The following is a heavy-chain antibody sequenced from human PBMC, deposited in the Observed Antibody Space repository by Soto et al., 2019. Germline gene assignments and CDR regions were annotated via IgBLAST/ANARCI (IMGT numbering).Heavy chain of an antibody. J-gene: IGHJ6*02. D-gene: IGHD3-9*01. V-gene: IGHV1-69*13. CDR3: AREYFQTTYYYYGMDV. CDR2: IIPIFGTA. Sequence: ASVKVSCKASGGTFSSYAISWVRQAPGQGLEWMGGIIPIFGTANYAQKFQGRVTITADESTSTAYMELSSLRSEDTAVYYCAREYFQTTYYYYGMDVWGQGTTVTVSS. CDR1: GGTFSSYA.